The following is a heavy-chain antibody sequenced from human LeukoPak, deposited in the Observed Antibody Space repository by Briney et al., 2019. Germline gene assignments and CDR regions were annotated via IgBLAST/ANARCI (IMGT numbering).Heavy chain of an antibody. Sequence: PSETLSLTCTVSGGAISGSTYYWGWIRQPPGKGLEWIGSIYYSGSFYYNPSLKSRVTMSVDTSKNQFSLKLSSVTAADTAVYYCGTLYTSTWRPLIDYWGQGTLVTVSS. V-gene: IGHV4-39*01. D-gene: IGHD6-13*01. J-gene: IGHJ4*02. CDR2: IYYSGSF. CDR3: GTLYTSTWRPLIDY. CDR1: GGAISGSTYY.